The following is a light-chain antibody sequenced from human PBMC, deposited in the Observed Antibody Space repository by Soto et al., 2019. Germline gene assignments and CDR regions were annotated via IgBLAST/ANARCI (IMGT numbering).Light chain of an antibody. CDR1: SSDVGGYNY. J-gene: IGLJ1*01. Sequence: QSALTQPASVSGSPGQSITISCTGTSSDVGGYNYVSWYQQHPGKAPKLMIYXXXXXXXXXXXXXXXSKSGNTASLTISGXXAXXXXXXYCSSYTSSSTLVFGTGTKLTVL. CDR2: XXX. CDR3: SSYTSSSTLV. V-gene: IGLV2-14*01.